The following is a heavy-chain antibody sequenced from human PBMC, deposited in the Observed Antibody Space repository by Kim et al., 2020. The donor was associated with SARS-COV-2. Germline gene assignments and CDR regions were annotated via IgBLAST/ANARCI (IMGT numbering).Heavy chain of an antibody. Sequence: NQSLKSRVTISVDTPKKQFSLRLSSVTAADTAVYYCARESRKLLLPSFYYWGQGTLVTVSS. CDR3: ARESRKLLLPSFYY. V-gene: IGHV4-39*07. J-gene: IGHJ4*02. D-gene: IGHD3-22*01.